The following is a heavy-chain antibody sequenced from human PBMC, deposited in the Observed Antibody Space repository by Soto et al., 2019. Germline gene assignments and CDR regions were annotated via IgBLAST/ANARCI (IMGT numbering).Heavy chain of an antibody. CDR3: ARSEYSSTKNYYYYGMDV. J-gene: IGHJ6*02. CDR1: GGSISSGGYY. Sequence: SETLSLTCTVSGGSISSGGYYWSWIRQHPGKGLEWIGYIYYSGSTYYNPSLKSRVTISVDTSKNQFSLKLSSVTAADTAVYYCARSEYSSTKNYYYYGMDVWGQGTTVTVSS. CDR2: IYYSGST. V-gene: IGHV4-31*03. D-gene: IGHD6-6*01.